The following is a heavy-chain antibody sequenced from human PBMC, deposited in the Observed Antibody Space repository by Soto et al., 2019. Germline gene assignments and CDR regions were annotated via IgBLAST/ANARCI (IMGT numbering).Heavy chain of an antibody. J-gene: IGHJ6*02. D-gene: IGHD3-22*01. CDR3: ARHGPRVYYDNSDYYYYGMDV. Sequence: GKSLKISCKGSGYSFSSNWIGWVRQMPGKGLEWMGIIFPGNSETRYSPSFQGQVTISADKSSSTAYLQWRSLKASDTAMYYCARHGPRVYYDNSDYYYYGMDVWGQGTTVTVSS. CDR2: IFPGNSET. V-gene: IGHV5-51*01. CDR1: GYSFSSNW.